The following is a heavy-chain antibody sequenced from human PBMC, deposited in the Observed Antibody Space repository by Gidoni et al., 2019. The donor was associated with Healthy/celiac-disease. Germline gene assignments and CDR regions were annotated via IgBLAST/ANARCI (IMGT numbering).Heavy chain of an antibody. CDR1: GFTFSSYG. CDR2: IWYDGSNK. J-gene: IGHJ4*02. Sequence: VQPGRSLRLSCAASGFTFSSYGMLWVRQAPGKGLEWVAVIWYDGSNKYYADSVKGRFTISRDNSKNTLYLQMNSLRAEDTAVYYCARDDRGSDCSGGSCYSERLAYWGQGTLVTVSS. V-gene: IGHV3-33*01. CDR3: ARDDRGSDCSGGSCYSERLAY. D-gene: IGHD2-15*01.